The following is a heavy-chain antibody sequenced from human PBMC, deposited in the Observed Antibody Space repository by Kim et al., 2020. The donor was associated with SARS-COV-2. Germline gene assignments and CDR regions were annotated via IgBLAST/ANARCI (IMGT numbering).Heavy chain of an antibody. Sequence: GGSLRLSCAASGFTFSNAWMSWVRQAPGKGLEWLVRIKSETDGGTTDYAAAVKGRFTISRDDSKNTLYLQMNSLKTEDTAVYYCITDDYYDRSGYYHAAFDTWGQGTMVTVSS. CDR1: GFTFSNAW. J-gene: IGHJ3*02. D-gene: IGHD3-22*01. V-gene: IGHV3-15*01. CDR3: ITDDYYDRSGYYHAAFDT. CDR2: IKSETDGGTT.